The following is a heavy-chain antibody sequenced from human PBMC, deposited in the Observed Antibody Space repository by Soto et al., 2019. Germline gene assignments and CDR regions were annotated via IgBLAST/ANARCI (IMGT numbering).Heavy chain of an antibody. CDR1: GDTFNFYS. V-gene: IGHV1-69*04. J-gene: IGHJ4*02. D-gene: IGHD3-10*01. CDR3: ATSYGSGYRAFDF. Sequence: QVQLVQSGAEVKRPGSSVKVSCKASGDTFNFYSINWVRQAPGLGLEWMGRVNPILSMSNYAQRFQGRVTMTADKSTSTAYMELSGLISADTAIYYCATSYGSGYRAFDFWGQGALVTVSS. CDR2: VNPILSMS.